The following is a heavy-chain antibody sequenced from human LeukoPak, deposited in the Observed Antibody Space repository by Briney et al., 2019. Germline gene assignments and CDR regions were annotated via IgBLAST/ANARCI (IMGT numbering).Heavy chain of an antibody. D-gene: IGHD1-26*01. CDR2: INPNSGGT. CDR1: GYTFTGYY. V-gene: IGHV1-2*02. CDR3: ARDRATSVGATAFDY. Sequence: EASVKVSCKASGYTFTGYYMHWVRQAPGQGLEWMGWINPNSGGTNYAQKFQGRVTMTRDTSISTAYMELSRLRSDDTAVYYCARDRATSVGATAFDYWGQGTLVTVSS. J-gene: IGHJ4*02.